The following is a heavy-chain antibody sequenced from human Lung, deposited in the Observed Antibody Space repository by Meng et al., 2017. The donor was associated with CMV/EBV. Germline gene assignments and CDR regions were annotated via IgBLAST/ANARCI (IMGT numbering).Heavy chain of an antibody. CDR1: GGSISSSNW. D-gene: IGHD6-19*01. CDR2: IYHSGST. Sequence: VELQEPAPGRVKPSGTLSLTCAGSGGSISSSNWWSWVRQPPGKGLEWIGKIYHSGSTNYNPSLKSRVTISVDKSKNQFSLKLSSVTAADTAVYYCASFPPPGKQWLVTDYWGQGTLVTVSS. J-gene: IGHJ4*02. V-gene: IGHV4-4*02. CDR3: ASFPPPGKQWLVTDY.